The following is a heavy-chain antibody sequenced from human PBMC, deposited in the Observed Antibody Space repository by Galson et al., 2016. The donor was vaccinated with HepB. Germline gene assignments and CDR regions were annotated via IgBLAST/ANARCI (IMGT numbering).Heavy chain of an antibody. CDR3: ARFGGSLGMDV. CDR1: GFTFSSYA. D-gene: IGHD2-15*01. CDR2: ISSSGDST. Sequence: SLRLSCAASGFTFSSYAMTWVRQAPGKGLEWVSDISSSGDSTYYADSVKGRFTISRDNSKNTLYLQMNSLTAEDTAVYHCARFGGSLGMDVWGQGTTVTVSS. J-gene: IGHJ6*02. V-gene: IGHV3-23*01.